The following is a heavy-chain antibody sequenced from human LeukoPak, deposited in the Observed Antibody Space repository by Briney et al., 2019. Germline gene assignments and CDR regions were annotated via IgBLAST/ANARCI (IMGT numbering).Heavy chain of an antibody. CDR1: GYTFTSYG. D-gene: IGHD3-16*01. Sequence: GASVKVSCKASGYTFTSYGISWVRQAPGQGLEWMGLISAYSGNTNFAQTLQGRVTMTTDTSTSTAYMEMRSLRSDDTAVYFCARGADTGSYGSLVYFDYWGQGTLVTVSS. CDR2: ISAYSGNT. CDR3: ARGADTGSYGSLVYFDY. J-gene: IGHJ4*02. V-gene: IGHV1-18*01.